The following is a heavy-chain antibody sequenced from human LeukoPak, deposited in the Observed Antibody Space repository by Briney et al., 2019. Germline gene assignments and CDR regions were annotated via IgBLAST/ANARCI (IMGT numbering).Heavy chain of an antibody. D-gene: IGHD1-1*01. J-gene: IGHJ5*02. Sequence: SETLSLTCTVSGGSISSSSYYWGWIRQPPGKGLEWIGSIYYSGSTYYNPSLKSRVTISVDTSKNQFSLKLSSVTAADTAVYYCARVGTQNWFDPWGQGTLVTVSS. CDR1: GGSISSSSYY. V-gene: IGHV4-39*07. CDR3: ARVGTQNWFDP. CDR2: IYYSGST.